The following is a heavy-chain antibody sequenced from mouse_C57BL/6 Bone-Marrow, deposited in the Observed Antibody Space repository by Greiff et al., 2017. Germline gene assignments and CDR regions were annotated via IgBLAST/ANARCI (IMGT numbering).Heavy chain of an antibody. CDR1: GYTFTSYW. CDR3: ARQGPSYGFAY. J-gene: IGHJ3*01. V-gene: IGHV1-72*01. Sequence: QVQLQQPGAELVKPGASVKLSCKASGYTFTSYWMHWVKQRPGRGLEWIGRIDPKSGGTKYNEKFKSKATLTVDKPASTAYMQLSSLTSEAPAVYYCARQGPSYGFAYWGQGTLVTVSA. CDR2: IDPKSGGT. D-gene: IGHD1-1*01.